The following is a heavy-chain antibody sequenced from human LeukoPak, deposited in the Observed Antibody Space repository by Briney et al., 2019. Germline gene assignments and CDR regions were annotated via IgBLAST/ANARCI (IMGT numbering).Heavy chain of an antibody. V-gene: IGHV3-30*03. D-gene: IGHD3-22*01. CDR3: ARPIKDYYDSSGYSN. CDR2: MSFDGSDK. CDR1: GFTFRDYG. Sequence: PGRSLRLSCVASGFTFRDYGMHWVRQAPGKGLERVALMSFDGSDKYFADSVKGRFTISRDDAKNSLYLQMNSLRAEDTAVYYCARPIKDYYDSSGYSNWGQGTLVTVSS. J-gene: IGHJ4*02.